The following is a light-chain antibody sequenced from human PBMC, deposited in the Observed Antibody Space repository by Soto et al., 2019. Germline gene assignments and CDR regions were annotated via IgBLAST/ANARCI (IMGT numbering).Light chain of an antibody. J-gene: IGKJ2*01. V-gene: IGKV3-20*01. CDR2: GAS. Sequence: EIVLTQSPGTLSLSPGERATLSCRASQSVSSSSLAWYQQKPGQAPSLLVYGASSRATGIPDRFSGSGSGTDVTLTISRLEPADFAVYYCQQYGGSPLVTFGQGTKLEIK. CDR3: QQYGGSPLVT. CDR1: QSVSSSS.